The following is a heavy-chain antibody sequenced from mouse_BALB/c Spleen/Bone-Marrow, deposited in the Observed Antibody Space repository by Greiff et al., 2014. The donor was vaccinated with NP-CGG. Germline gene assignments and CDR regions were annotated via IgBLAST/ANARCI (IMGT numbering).Heavy chain of an antibody. Sequence: VQLQQSGPELVKPGASVKISCKASGYTFTDYNMHWVKQSHGKSLEWIGYIYPYNGGTGYNQKFKSKATLTVYNSSSTAYMELRSLTSEDAAVYYCARSYGNWYFDVWGAGTTVTVSS. D-gene: IGHD2-10*02. CDR1: GYTFTDYN. CDR3: ARSYGNWYFDV. J-gene: IGHJ1*01. CDR2: IYPYNGGT. V-gene: IGHV1S29*02.